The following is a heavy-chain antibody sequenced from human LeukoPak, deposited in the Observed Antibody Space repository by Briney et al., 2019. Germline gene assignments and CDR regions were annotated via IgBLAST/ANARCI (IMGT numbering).Heavy chain of an antibody. D-gene: IGHD4-17*01. V-gene: IGHV3-7*01. CDR1: GFTFSSYW. CDR3: ERGSGDLDY. J-gene: IGHJ4*02. Sequence: GGSLRLSCAASGFTFSSYWMSWVRQAPGKGLEWVASIKQDESEKYYVDSVKGPFTISRDNAKNSLYLQMNSLRAEDTAVYYCERGSGDLDYWGQGTLVTVSS. CDR2: IKQDESEK.